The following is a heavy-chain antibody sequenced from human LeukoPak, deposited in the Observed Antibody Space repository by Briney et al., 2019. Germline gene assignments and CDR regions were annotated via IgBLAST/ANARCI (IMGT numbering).Heavy chain of an antibody. CDR3: ARLAGYDILTGYAFDY. J-gene: IGHJ4*02. D-gene: IGHD3-9*01. Sequence: PSETLSLTCTVSGGSISSYYWSWIRQPPGKGLEWIGYIYYSGSTNHNPSLKSRVTISVDTSKNQFSLKLSSVTAADTAVYYCARLAGYDILTGYAFDYWGQGTLVTVSS. V-gene: IGHV4-59*08. CDR2: IYYSGST. CDR1: GGSISSYY.